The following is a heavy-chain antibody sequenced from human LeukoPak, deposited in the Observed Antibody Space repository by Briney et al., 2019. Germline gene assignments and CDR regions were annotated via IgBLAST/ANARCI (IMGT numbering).Heavy chain of an antibody. J-gene: IGHJ4*02. V-gene: IGHV3-23*01. D-gene: IGHD3-3*01. CDR2: ISGSGGST. CDR1: GFTFSSYA. CDR3: AKGPPRGSDFWSGYLMDY. Sequence: GGSLRLSCAASGFTFSSYAMSWVRQAPGKGLEWVSAISGSGGSTYYADSVKGRFTISRDNSKNTLYLQMNSLRAEDTAVYYCAKGPPRGSDFWSGYLMDYWGQGTLATVSS.